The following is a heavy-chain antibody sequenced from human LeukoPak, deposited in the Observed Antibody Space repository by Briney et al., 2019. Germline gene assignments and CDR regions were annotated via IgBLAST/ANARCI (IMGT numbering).Heavy chain of an antibody. D-gene: IGHD5-18*01. CDR2: ISGYNGNT. CDR1: GYTFTSYG. J-gene: IGHJ4*02. Sequence: GASLKVSCKASGYTFTSYGFTWVRQAPGQGLEWMGWISGYNGNTYYAQNVQGRVTMTTDTSTSTAFMELRSLRSDDTAVYYCARGSQLWSLFYFDYWGQGTLVTVSS. CDR3: ARGSQLWSLFYFDY. V-gene: IGHV1-18*01.